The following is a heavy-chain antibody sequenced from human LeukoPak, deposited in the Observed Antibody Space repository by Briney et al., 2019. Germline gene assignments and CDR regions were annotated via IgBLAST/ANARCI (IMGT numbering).Heavy chain of an antibody. Sequence: GGSLRLSCAASGFTFSSYSMNWVRQAPGKGLEWVSSISSSSSYIYYADSVKGRFTISRDNAKNSLYLQMNSLRAEDTAVYYCARDHPLQAGFDYWGQGTLVTVSS. J-gene: IGHJ4*02. V-gene: IGHV3-21*01. CDR3: ARDHPLQAGFDY. D-gene: IGHD5-24*01. CDR1: GFTFSSYS. CDR2: ISSSSSYI.